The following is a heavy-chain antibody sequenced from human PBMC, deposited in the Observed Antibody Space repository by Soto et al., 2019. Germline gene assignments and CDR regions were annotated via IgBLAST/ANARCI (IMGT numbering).Heavy chain of an antibody. J-gene: IGHJ6*02. CDR2: INDSGTT. Sequence: PSETLSLTCAIYGGSFSGFYWSWIRQPPGKGLEWIWEINDSGTTNYNPSLKSRVTISADTSKTHFSLRLTSVTAADTAVYYCARETSQNVYSHYGMDVWGQGTTVTVSS. CDR1: GGSFSGFY. V-gene: IGHV4-34*01. CDR3: ARETSQNVYSHYGMDV.